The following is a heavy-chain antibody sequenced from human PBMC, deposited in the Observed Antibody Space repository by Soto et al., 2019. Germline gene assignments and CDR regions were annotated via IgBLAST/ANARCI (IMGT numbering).Heavy chain of an antibody. Sequence: GSLRLSCTASGFTFGDYAMSWFRQAPGKGLEWVGFIRSKAYGGTTEYAASVKGRFTISRDDSKSIAYLQMNSLKTEDTAVYYYTRVRWIFGVVIKGGFDYWGQGTLVTVSS. D-gene: IGHD3-3*01. CDR3: TRVRWIFGVVIKGGFDY. V-gene: IGHV3-49*03. CDR1: GFTFGDYA. J-gene: IGHJ4*02. CDR2: IRSKAYGGTT.